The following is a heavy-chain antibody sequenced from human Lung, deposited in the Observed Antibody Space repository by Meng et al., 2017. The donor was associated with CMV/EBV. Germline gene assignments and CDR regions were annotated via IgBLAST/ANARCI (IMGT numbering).Heavy chain of an antibody. V-gene: IGHV5-51*01. D-gene: IGHD1-7*01. CDR2: IYPGDSDT. Sequence: XVSCKASGYRFTTYWIGWVRQMPGKGLEWMGVIYPGDSDTRYSPSFQGQVTISADKSINTVYLQWSSLKASDTAIYFCARQAWTYGHRAYYYDYWGHGALVTVSS. J-gene: IGHJ4*01. CDR1: GYRFTTYW. CDR3: ARQAWTYGHRAYYYDY.